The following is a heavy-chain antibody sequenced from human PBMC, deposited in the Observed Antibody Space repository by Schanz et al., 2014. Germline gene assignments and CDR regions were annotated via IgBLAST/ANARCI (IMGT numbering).Heavy chain of an antibody. CDR3: MAMGRNTSHYFDH. CDR1: GFTVSKNY. J-gene: IGHJ4*02. V-gene: IGHV3-66*01. CDR2: IYTDGST. D-gene: IGHD1-1*01. Sequence: VQLVESGGGLVQPGGSLRLSCAASGFTVSKNYMSWVRQAPGKGLEWVSIIYTDGSTYYADSVRDRFTISRDNSKNTLYLQMNSLRAEDTAVYYCMAMGRNTSHYFDHWGQGTLVTVSS.